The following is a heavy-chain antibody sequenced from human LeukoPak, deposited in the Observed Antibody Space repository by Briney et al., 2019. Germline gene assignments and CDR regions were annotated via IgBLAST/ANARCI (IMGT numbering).Heavy chain of an antibody. CDR1: GASINFYY. CDR3: ARVPSDDDFWSGYLPYFDY. V-gene: IGHV4-59*08. J-gene: IGHJ4*02. Sequence: SETLSLTCTVSGASINFYYWGWIRQFPGQGLEWIGYIHYTGSTHYNPSLKTRVSISLDTSKNQVSLILTSVTAADTAVNYCARVPSDDDFWSGYLPYFDYWGQGNLVTVSS. D-gene: IGHD3-3*01. CDR2: IHYTGST.